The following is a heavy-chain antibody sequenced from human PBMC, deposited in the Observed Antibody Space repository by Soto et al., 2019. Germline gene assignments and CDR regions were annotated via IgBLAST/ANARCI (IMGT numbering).Heavy chain of an antibody. CDR3: ARHGEGGILPEVLWFDP. Sequence: GESLKISCKGSGYGFTNYWIGWVRQMPGKGLEWMGVIYPGDSDTRYSPSFKGQVTISADKSITTAYLQWSGLKASDTAMYYCARHGEGGILPEVLWFDPWGQGTLVTVSS. V-gene: IGHV5-51*01. CDR2: IYPGDSDT. CDR1: GYGFTNYW. D-gene: IGHD2-15*01. J-gene: IGHJ5*02.